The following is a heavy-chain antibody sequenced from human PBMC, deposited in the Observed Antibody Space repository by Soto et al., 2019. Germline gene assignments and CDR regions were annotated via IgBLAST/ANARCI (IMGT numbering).Heavy chain of an antibody. CDR2: IIPVFGTT. CDR3: AREGMSVAGLIF. D-gene: IGHD6-19*01. Sequence: QVQMVQSGAEVKKPGSSVKVSCKASGDTFRTYAINWVRQAPGQGLEWMGGIIPVFGTTDYAQKFQGRVTIVADESTTTAYMELRRLTSEDTAVYYCAREGMSVAGLIFWGQGTLVTVSS. CDR1: GDTFRTYA. J-gene: IGHJ4*02. V-gene: IGHV1-69*01.